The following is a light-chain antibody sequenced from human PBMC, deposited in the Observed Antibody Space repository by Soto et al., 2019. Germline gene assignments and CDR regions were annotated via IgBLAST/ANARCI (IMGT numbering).Light chain of an antibody. CDR1: SSDVGGYNY. CDR2: EVS. V-gene: IGLV2-14*01. Sequence: QSVLTQPASVSGSPGQSITISCTGTSSDVGGYNYVSWYQQHPGKAPKLIIFEVSYRPSGFSNRFSASKSGDTASLTISGLQADDEADYYCCSYADSITHIFGSGSKVSVL. J-gene: IGLJ1*01. CDR3: CSYADSITHI.